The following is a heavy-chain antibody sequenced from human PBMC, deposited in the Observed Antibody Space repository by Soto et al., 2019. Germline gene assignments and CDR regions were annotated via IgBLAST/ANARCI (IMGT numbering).Heavy chain of an antibody. CDR1: GYTFTGYY. V-gene: IGHV1-2*04. CDR2: INPNSGGT. D-gene: IGHD6-13*01. J-gene: IGHJ4*02. Sequence: ASVKVSCKASGYTFTGYYMHWARQAPGQGLEWMGWINPNSGGTNYAQKFQGWVTMTRDTSISTAYMELSRLRSDDTAVYSCARSEQQLPRPLDYWGQGTLVTVSS. CDR3: ARSEQQLPRPLDY.